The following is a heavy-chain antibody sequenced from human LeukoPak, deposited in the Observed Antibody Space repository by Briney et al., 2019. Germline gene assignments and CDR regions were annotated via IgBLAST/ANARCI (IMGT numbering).Heavy chain of an antibody. J-gene: IGHJ4*02. CDR1: GGSFSGYY. CDR2: IYYSGST. Sequence: SETLSLTCAVYGGSFSGYYWSWIRQPPGKGLEWIGYIYYSGSTNYNPSLKSRVTISVDTSKNQFSLKLSSVTAADTAVYYCARGKEYSSSWDWGQGTLVTVSS. CDR3: ARGKEYSSSWD. V-gene: IGHV4-59*01. D-gene: IGHD6-13*01.